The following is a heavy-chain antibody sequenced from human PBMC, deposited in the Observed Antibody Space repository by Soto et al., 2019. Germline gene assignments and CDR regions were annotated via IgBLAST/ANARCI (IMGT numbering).Heavy chain of an antibody. CDR1: GFTFSSYE. CDR3: ARETHFIDY. V-gene: IGHV3-48*03. CDR2: ISSTGTSM. Sequence: VQLVESGGDLVQPGGSLRLSCAASGFTFSSYEMNWVRQAPGKGLERVSYISSTGTSMDYADSVKGRFTISRDNAKNSLHLQLNSLRDEDTAVYYCARETHFIDYWGQGTLVSVSA. J-gene: IGHJ4*02.